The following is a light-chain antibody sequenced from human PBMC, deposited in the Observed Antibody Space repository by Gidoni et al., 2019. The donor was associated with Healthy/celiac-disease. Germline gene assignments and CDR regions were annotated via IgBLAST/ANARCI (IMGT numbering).Light chain of an antibody. V-gene: IGKV3-20*01. CDR2: GAS. CDR1: QSVSSSY. J-gene: IGKJ2*01. CDR3: QQYGSSAMYT. Sequence: EIVLTQSPGTLSLSPGERATLSCRASQSVSSSYLAWYQQKPGQAPRLLIYGASSRATGIQDRFSGSWSGTDFTLTISRLEPEDFAVYYCQQYGSSAMYTFGQGTKLEIK.